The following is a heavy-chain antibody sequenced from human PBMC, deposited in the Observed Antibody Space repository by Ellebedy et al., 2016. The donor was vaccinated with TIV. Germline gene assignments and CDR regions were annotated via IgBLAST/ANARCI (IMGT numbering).Heavy chain of an antibody. V-gene: IGHV4-4*07. J-gene: IGHJ4*02. CDR1: GGSISSEY. D-gene: IGHD1-26*01. Sequence: SETLSLXXTVSGGSISSEYWSWIRQPAGKGLEWIGRIYTSESTNYNPSLKGRVTILVDTSKNQLSLKLSSVTAADTAVYYCARLGRAGRGDWGQGTLVTVSS. CDR3: ARLGRAGRGD. CDR2: IYTSEST.